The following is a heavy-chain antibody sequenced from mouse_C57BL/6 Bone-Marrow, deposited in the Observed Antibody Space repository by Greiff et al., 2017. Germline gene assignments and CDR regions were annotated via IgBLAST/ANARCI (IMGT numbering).Heavy chain of an antibody. CDR2: IWWDDDK. CDR3: ARPYDYDLAWFAY. D-gene: IGHD2-4*01. J-gene: IGHJ3*01. Sequence: QVTLKESGPGISQPSQTLSLTCSFSGFSLSTFGMGVGWIRQPSGKGLEWLAHIWWDDDKYYNPALKSRLTISKDTSKNQVFLKIANVDTADTATYYCARPYDYDLAWFAYWGQGTLVTVSA. CDR1: GFSLSTFGMG. V-gene: IGHV8-8*01.